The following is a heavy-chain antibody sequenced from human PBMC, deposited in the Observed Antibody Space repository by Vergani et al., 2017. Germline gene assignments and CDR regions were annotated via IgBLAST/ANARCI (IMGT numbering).Heavy chain of an antibody. CDR2: IFSNDEK. D-gene: IGHD2-2*01. CDR3: ARSVWDQLLSNNWFDP. J-gene: IGHJ5*02. Sequence: QVTLKESGPVLVKPTETLTLTSTVSGFSLSNARMGVSWIRQPPGKALEWLAPIFSNDEKSYSTSLKSRLTISKDTSKSQGVLTMTNMDPVDTAKDYGARSVWDQLLSNNWFDPWGQGTLVTVSS. V-gene: IGHV2-26*01. CDR1: GFSLSNARMG.